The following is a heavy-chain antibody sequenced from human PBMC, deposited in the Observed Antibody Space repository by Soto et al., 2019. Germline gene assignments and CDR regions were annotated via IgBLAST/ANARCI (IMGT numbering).Heavy chain of an antibody. J-gene: IGHJ6*02. Sequence: QVQLVQSGAEVKKPGSSVKVSCKASGGTFSSYAISWVRQAPGQGLEWMGGIIPIFGTANYAQKFQGRVTIAADESTSTAYMGLSSLRSEDTAVYYCARASCGGDCAYYYYGMDVWGQGTTVTVSS. CDR3: ARASCGGDCAYYYYGMDV. CDR2: IIPIFGTA. D-gene: IGHD2-21*02. CDR1: GGTFSSYA. V-gene: IGHV1-69*12.